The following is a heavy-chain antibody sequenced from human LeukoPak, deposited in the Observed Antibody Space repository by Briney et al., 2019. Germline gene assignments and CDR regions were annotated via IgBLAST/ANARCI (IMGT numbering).Heavy chain of an antibody. CDR3: ARDRVVRGVIIFDY. CDR1: GYTFTSYG. Sequence: ASVKVSCKASGYTFTSYGISWVRQAPGQGLEWMGWISAYNGNTNYAQKLQGRVTMTTDTSTSTAYMELRSLRFDDTAVYYCARDRVVRGVIIFDYWGQGTLVTVSS. CDR2: ISAYNGNT. D-gene: IGHD3-10*01. V-gene: IGHV1-18*01. J-gene: IGHJ4*02.